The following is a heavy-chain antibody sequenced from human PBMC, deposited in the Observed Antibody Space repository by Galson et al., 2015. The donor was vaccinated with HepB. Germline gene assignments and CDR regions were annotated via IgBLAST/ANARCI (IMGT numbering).Heavy chain of an antibody. V-gene: IGHV1-69*13. CDR1: GGTFSSYA. Sequence: SVKVSCKASGGTFSSYAISWVRQAPGQGLEWMGGIIPIFGTANYAQKFQGRVTITADESTSTAYMELSSLRSEDTAVYYCASPSVGWEQLESYYYGMDVWGQGTTVTVSS. J-gene: IGHJ6*02. CDR2: IIPIFGTA. D-gene: IGHD6-6*01. CDR3: ASPSVGWEQLESYYYGMDV.